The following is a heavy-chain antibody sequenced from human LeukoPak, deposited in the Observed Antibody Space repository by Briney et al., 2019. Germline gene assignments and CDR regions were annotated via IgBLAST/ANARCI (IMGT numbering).Heavy chain of an antibody. J-gene: IGHJ4*02. CDR1: GFTFSSHA. D-gene: IGHD1-26*01. V-gene: IGHV3-30*01. Sequence: GRSLRLSCAASGFTFSSHAMHWVRQAPGKGLEWVAVISYDGSNKYYADSVKGRFTISRDNSKNTLYLQMNSLRAEDTAVYYCARVAEGATPAFDYWGQGTLVTVSS. CDR3: ARVAEGATPAFDY. CDR2: ISYDGSNK.